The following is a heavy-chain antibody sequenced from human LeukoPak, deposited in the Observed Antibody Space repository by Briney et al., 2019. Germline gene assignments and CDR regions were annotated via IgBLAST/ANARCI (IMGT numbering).Heavy chain of an antibody. V-gene: IGHV1-2*02. D-gene: IGHD6-19*01. CDR1: GYTFTGYY. CDR2: INPNSGGT. J-gene: IGHJ4*02. CDR3: ARVCRGWYYFDY. Sequence: GASVKVSCKASGYTFTGYYMHWVRQAPGQGLEWMGWINPNSGGTNYAQKCQGRVTMTRDTSISTAYMELSRLRSDDTAVYYCARVCRGWYYFDYWGQGTLVTVSS.